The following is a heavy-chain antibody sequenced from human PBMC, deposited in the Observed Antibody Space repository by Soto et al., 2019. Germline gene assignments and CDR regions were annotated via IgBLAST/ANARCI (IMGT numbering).Heavy chain of an antibody. CDR3: AIGSSSWDFDY. CDR1: GGSISSSSYY. J-gene: IGHJ4*02. V-gene: IGHV4-39*01. D-gene: IGHD6-13*01. Sequence: SETLSLTCTVSGGSISSSSYYWGWIRQPPGKGLEWIGSIYYSGSTYYNPSLKSRVTISVDTSKNQFSLKLSSVTAADTAVYYCAIGSSSWDFDYWGQGTLVTVSS. CDR2: IYYSGST.